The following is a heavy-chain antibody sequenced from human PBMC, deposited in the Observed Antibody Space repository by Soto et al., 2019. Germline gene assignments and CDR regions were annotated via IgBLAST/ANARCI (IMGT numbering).Heavy chain of an antibody. J-gene: IGHJ6*02. CDR1: EFTFDKYY. Sequence: GGSLRLSCAASEFTFDKYYMTWVRQAPGKGPEWVANIKPDGSEQYYVDSVKGRFTISRDNANNSLYPQMNSLRAEDTAVYFCARGNWNYYYGFDVWGQGTTVTV. CDR2: IKPDGSEQ. V-gene: IGHV3-7*01. CDR3: ARGNWNYYYGFDV. D-gene: IGHD1-20*01.